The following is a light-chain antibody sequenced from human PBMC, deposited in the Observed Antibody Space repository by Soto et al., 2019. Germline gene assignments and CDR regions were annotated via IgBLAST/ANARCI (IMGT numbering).Light chain of an antibody. J-gene: IGLJ1*01. CDR2: EVN. CDR1: SSDIGGYNS. Sequence: QSALTQPPSASGSPGQSVTISCTGTSSDIGGYNSVSWYQQHPGKAPRLMIYEVNKRPSGVPDRFSGSKSGYTASLTVSGLQAEDEADYYCISYTVSRSYVFGTGTKLTVL. V-gene: IGLV2-8*01. CDR3: ISYTVSRSYV.